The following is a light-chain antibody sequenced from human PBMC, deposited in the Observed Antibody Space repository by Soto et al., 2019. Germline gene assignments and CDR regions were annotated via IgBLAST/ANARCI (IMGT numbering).Light chain of an antibody. CDR2: DAS. V-gene: IGKV1-13*02. CDR3: QKYNSAPRT. J-gene: IGKJ1*01. Sequence: IQMTQSPSTLSASVGDRVTITCRASQAISSALAWYQQKPGKPPKLLIYDASTLQSGVPSRFSGTASGTDFTLTINSLQPEDFATYYCQKYNSAPRTFGQGTKVDIK. CDR1: QAISSA.